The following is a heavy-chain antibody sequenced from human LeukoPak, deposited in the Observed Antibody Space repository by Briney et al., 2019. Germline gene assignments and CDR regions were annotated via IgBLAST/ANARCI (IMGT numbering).Heavy chain of an antibody. D-gene: IGHD3-22*01. Sequence: GRSLRLSCAASGFTFSSYGMHWVRQAPGKGLEWVAVIRYDGSNKYYADSVKGRFTISRDNSKNTLYLQMNSLRAEDTAVYYCARESYDSSGYYYYFDYWGQGTLVTVSS. J-gene: IGHJ4*02. CDR1: GFTFSSYG. V-gene: IGHV3-33*01. CDR2: IRYDGSNK. CDR3: ARESYDSSGYYYYFDY.